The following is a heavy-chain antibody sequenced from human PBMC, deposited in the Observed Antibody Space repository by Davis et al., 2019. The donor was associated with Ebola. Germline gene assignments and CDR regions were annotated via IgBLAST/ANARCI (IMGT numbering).Heavy chain of an antibody. Sequence: PGGSLRLSCAASGFTFDDYAMHWVRQAPGKGLEWVSGISWNSGSIGYADSVKGRFTISRDNAKNSLYLQMNSLRAEDTAVYYCASGKLVRGLIYYFDYWGQGTLVTVSS. D-gene: IGHD3-10*01. CDR1: GFTFDDYA. CDR3: ASGKLVRGLIYYFDY. J-gene: IGHJ4*02. CDR2: ISWNSGSI. V-gene: IGHV3-9*01.